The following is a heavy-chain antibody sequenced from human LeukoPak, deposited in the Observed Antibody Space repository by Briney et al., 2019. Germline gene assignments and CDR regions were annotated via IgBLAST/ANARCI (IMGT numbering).Heavy chain of an antibody. V-gene: IGHV3-7*01. D-gene: IGHD2-2*01. CDR3: ARDWYHAIDY. Sequence: GGSLRLSCAASGFTFSIYWMTWVRQAPGKGLEWVANIRQDGSDEYYVDSVKGRFTISRDNAKNTLYLQMNSLRAEDTAVYYCARDWYHAIDYWGQGTLATVSS. J-gene: IGHJ4*02. CDR2: IRQDGSDE. CDR1: GFTFSIYW.